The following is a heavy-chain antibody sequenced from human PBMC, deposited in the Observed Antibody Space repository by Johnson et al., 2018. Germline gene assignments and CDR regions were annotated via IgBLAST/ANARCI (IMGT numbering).Heavy chain of an antibody. J-gene: IGHJ1*01. V-gene: IGHV3-21*01. CDR3: AKALYCSGGSCYSGLQH. Sequence: VQLVQSGGGLVKPGGSLRLSCAASGFTFSSYSMNWVRQAPGKGLEGGSSIRSSSSYINYADSVKGRFTISRENAKTSLYLQMNSLRAEETAVYYCAKALYCSGGSCYSGLQHWGQGTLVTVSS. D-gene: IGHD2-15*01. CDR1: GFTFSSYS. CDR2: IRSSSSYI.